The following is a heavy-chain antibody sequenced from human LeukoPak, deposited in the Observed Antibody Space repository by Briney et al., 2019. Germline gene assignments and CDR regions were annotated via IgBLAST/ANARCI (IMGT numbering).Heavy chain of an antibody. Sequence: PGGSLRLSCAASGLSFSNYAMSWVRQAPGKGLEWVSGISGFGDNTYYADSVEGRFTASRDNSKNTLYLLLNSLRADDTAVYYCATGQGSASGNYYNVNYFDSWGQGALVTVSS. J-gene: IGHJ4*02. V-gene: IGHV3-23*01. CDR3: ATGQGSASGNYYNVNYFDS. CDR1: GLSFSNYA. D-gene: IGHD3-10*01. CDR2: ISGFGDNT.